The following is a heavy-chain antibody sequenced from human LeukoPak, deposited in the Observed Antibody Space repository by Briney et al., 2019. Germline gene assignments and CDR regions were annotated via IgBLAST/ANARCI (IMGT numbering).Heavy chain of an antibody. CDR1: GGSVNSGSYY. CDR3: ARAAYSGSYHSDY. Sequence: SETLSLTCTVSGGSVNSGSYYWNWIRQPPGKGLEWIGYIYYGGSTNYNPSLKSRVTISVDTSKNQFSLKLSSVTAADTAVYYCARAAYSGSYHSDYWGQGTLVTVSS. D-gene: IGHD1-26*01. V-gene: IGHV4-61*01. J-gene: IGHJ4*02. CDR2: IYYGGST.